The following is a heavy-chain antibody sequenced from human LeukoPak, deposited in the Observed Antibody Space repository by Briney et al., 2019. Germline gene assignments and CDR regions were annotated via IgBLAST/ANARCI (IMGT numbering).Heavy chain of an antibody. V-gene: IGHV4-34*01. Sequence: SETLSLTCAVYGGSFSGYYWSWIRQPPGKGLEWTGEINHSGSTNYNPSLKSRVTISVDTSKNQFSLKLSSVTAADTAVYYCARAKWGGIAARPRDAFDIWGQGTMVTVSS. CDR1: GGSFSGYY. CDR3: ARAKWGGIAARPRDAFDI. D-gene: IGHD6-6*01. J-gene: IGHJ3*02. CDR2: INHSGST.